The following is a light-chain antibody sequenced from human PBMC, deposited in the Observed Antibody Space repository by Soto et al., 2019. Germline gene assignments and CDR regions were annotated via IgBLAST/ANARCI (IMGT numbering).Light chain of an antibody. J-gene: IGLJ1*01. Sequence: QPARTQPRPVSGSPGQSGTISCTGSGNDVGAYNYVSWYQQHPGRPPKLMIYDVTKWPSGVPERFSGSKSGNTASLTISGLQAEDEADYFCCSYAGGYIYLFGTGTKVTVL. CDR1: GNDVGAYNY. CDR3: CSYAGGYIYL. V-gene: IGLV2-11*01. CDR2: DVT.